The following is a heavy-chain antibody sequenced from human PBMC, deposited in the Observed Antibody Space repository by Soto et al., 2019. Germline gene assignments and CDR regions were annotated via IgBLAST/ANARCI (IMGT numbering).Heavy chain of an antibody. Sequence: VASVKVSCKASGYTFTSYDINWVRQATGQGLEWTGWMNPNSGNTGYAQKFQGRVTMTRNTSISTAYMELSSLRSEDTAVYYCARRGYSSSCHGHYAMDVWGQGTTVTVSS. CDR3: ARRGYSSSCHGHYAMDV. D-gene: IGHD6-13*01. CDR2: MNPNSGNT. J-gene: IGHJ6*02. V-gene: IGHV1-8*01. CDR1: GYTFTSYD.